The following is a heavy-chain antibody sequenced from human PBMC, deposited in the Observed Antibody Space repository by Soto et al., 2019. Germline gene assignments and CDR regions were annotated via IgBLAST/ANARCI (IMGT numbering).Heavy chain of an antibody. D-gene: IGHD4-17*01. J-gene: IGHJ5*02. CDR1: GGSISSSNW. CDR2: IYHSGST. Sequence: QVQLQESGPGLVKPSGTLSLTCAVSGGSISSSNWWSWVRQPPGKGLEWIGEIYHSGSTNYNPSLKSRVTISVDKSKNQFSLKLSSVTAADTAVYYCAWAGGDYDGDSALTSYNWFDPWGQGTLVTVSS. V-gene: IGHV4-4*02. CDR3: AWAGGDYDGDSALTSYNWFDP.